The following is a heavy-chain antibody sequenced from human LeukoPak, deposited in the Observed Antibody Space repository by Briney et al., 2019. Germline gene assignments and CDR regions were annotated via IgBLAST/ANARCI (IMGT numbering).Heavy chain of an antibody. D-gene: IGHD2-15*01. CDR1: GITFSSYA. CDR3: AKKLGGLYYYYGMDV. V-gene: IGHV3-23*01. J-gene: IGHJ6*02. Sequence: GGSLRLSCGASGITFSSYAMSWVRQAPGKGLEWVSAISGSGGSTYYADSVKGRFTISRDNSKNTLYLQMNSLRAEDTAVYYCAKKLGGLYYYYGMDVWGQGTTVTVSS. CDR2: ISGSGGST.